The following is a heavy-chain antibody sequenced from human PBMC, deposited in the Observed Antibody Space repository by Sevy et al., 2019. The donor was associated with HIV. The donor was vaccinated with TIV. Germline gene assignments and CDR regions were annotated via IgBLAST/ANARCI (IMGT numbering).Heavy chain of an antibody. J-gene: IGHJ4*02. CDR1: GFTFSKYS. CDR3: AREGCTKPHDY. Sequence: GGCLRLSCAASGFTFSKYSMSWVRQPPGKGLEWISTLSFGCGEIKYADSVKGRFTISRVNSKSSVYLQMNNLRPEVMAVYYCAREGCTKPHDYWGQGTLVTVSS. D-gene: IGHD2-8*01. V-gene: IGHV3-23*01. CDR2: LSFGCGEI.